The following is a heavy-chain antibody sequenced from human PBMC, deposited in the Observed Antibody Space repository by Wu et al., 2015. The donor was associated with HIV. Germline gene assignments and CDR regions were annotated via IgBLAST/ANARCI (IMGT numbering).Heavy chain of an antibody. CDR1: GYTFTSYY. Sequence: QVQLVQSGAEVKKPGASVKVSCKASGYTFTSYYMHWVRQAPGQGLEWMGIINPSGGSTSYAQKFQGRVTMTRDTSTSTVYMELSSLRSEDTAVYYCARGSIVGATAGAFDIWGQGTMVTVSS. CDR2: INPSGGST. J-gene: IGHJ3*02. CDR3: ARGSIVGATAGAFDI. V-gene: IGHV1-46*01. D-gene: IGHD1-26*01.